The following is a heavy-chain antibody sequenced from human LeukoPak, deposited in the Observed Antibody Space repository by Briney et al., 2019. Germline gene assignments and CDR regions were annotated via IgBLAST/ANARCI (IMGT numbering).Heavy chain of an antibody. CDR3: AKDVPYYYDSSGYWTY. D-gene: IGHD3-22*01. V-gene: IGHV4-61*02. J-gene: IGHJ4*02. Sequence: SETLSLTCTVSGGSISSGSYYWSWIRQPAGKGLEWIGRIYTSGSTNYNPSLKSRVTISVDTSKNQFSLKLSSVTAADTAVYYCAKDVPYYYDSSGYWTYWGQGTLVTVSS. CDR1: GGSISSGSYY. CDR2: IYTSGST.